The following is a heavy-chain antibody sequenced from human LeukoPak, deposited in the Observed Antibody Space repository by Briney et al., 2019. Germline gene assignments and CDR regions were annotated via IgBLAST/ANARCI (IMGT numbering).Heavy chain of an antibody. D-gene: IGHD6-13*01. V-gene: IGHV1-2*02. CDR2: INPNSGGT. Sequence: ATVKVSCKASGYTFTSYGISWVRQAPGQGLEWMGWINPNSGGTNYAQKFQGRVTMTRDTSISTAYMELSRLRSDDTAVYYCARGGQQLVRREEKWGQGTLVTVSS. CDR1: GYTFTSYG. CDR3: ARGGQQLVRREEK. J-gene: IGHJ4*02.